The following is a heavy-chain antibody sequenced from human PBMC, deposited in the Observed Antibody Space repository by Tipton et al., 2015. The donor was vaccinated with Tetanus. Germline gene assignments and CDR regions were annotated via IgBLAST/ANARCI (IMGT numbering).Heavy chain of an antibody. V-gene: IGHV3-33*08. CDR1: GFTFSSSS. J-gene: IGHJ4*02. CDR3: AREADCSGGSCFSGDFDN. CDR2: SWYDGTDK. D-gene: IGHD2-15*01. Sequence: SLRLSCTASGFTFSSSSMSWVRQAPGKGLEWVAVSWYDGTDKYYADSVKGRFTISRDNSKNTLYLQMNSLRAEDTAVYYCAREADCSGGSCFSGDFDNWGQGTQVTVSS.